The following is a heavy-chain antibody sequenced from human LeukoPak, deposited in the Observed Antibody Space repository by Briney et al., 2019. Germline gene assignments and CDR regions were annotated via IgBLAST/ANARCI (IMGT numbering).Heavy chain of an antibody. V-gene: IGHV1-2*02. J-gene: IGHJ4*02. Sequence: ASVKVSCKASGYTFTGYYMHWVRQAPGQGLEWMGWINPNNSATDSAQTFQGRVTMTRDTSISTVYMELSRLRSDDTAVYHCARAAASRPFDYWGQGTLVTVSS. CDR2: INPNNSAT. CDR1: GYTFTGYY. CDR3: ARAAASRPFDY. D-gene: IGHD6-6*01.